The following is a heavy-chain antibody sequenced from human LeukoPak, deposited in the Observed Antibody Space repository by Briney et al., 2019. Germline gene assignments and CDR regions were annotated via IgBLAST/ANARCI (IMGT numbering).Heavy chain of an antibody. CDR2: IGTAGDT. J-gene: IGHJ6*02. Sequence: GGSLRLSCAASGFNSRSYDMYWVRQATGKGLEWVSTIGTAGDTYYPGSVKGRFTISRENAKNSLYLQMNSLRAGDTAVYYCARGFSVYDRRGHGLDVWGQGTTVTVSS. V-gene: IGHV3-13*04. D-gene: IGHD2-8*01. CDR1: GFNSRSYD. CDR3: ARGFSVYDRRGHGLDV.